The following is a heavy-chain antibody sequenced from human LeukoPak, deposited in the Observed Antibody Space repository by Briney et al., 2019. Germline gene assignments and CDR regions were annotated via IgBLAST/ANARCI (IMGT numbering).Heavy chain of an antibody. Sequence: SETLYLTCTVSGGSISSYYWSWIRQPPGKGLEWIGYIYYSGSTNYNPSLKSRVTISVDTSKNQFSLKLSSVTAADTAVYYCARGRQYFDHWGQGTLVTVSS. CDR2: IYYSGST. CDR1: GGSISSYY. J-gene: IGHJ4*02. V-gene: IGHV4-59*01. CDR3: ARGRQYFDH.